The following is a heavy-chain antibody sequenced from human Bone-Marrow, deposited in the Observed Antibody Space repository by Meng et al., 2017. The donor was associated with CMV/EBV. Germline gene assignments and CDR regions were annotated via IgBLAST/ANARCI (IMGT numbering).Heavy chain of an antibody. CDR1: GFTFDDYA. D-gene: IGHD3-16*01. CDR3: AKGGIMITFGEGYYFDY. J-gene: IGHJ4*02. V-gene: IGHV3-9*01. Sequence: GGFLRLSCAASGFTFDDYAMHWVRQAPGKGLEWVSGISWNSGSIGYADSVKGRFTISRDNAKNSLYLQMNSLRAEDTALYYCAKGGIMITFGEGYYFDYWGQGTLVTVSS. CDR2: ISWNSGSI.